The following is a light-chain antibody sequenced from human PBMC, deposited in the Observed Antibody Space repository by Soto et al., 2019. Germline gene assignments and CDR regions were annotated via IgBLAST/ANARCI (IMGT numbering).Light chain of an antibody. J-gene: IGKJ1*01. CDR3: QQFNSWPRT. V-gene: IGKV3-15*01. CDR2: GAS. Sequence: IVMTQSPATVSASPGERVTLSCRASQSVSGNVAWYHQKPGQPPRLLVYGASTTATDIPARFFGSGSETDFTLKITRLQYEECGTYYCQQFNSWPRTFGQGNKVDIK. CDR1: QSVSGN.